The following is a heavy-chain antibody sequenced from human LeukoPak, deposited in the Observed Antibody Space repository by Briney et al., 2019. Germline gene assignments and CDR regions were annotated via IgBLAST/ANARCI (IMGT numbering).Heavy chain of an antibody. D-gene: IGHD3-22*01. CDR1: GFTFSSYW. V-gene: IGHV3-74*01. J-gene: IGHJ4*02. CDR3: ARVPTYYYDSSGLYY. Sequence: GGSLRLSCAASGFTFSSYWMHWVRQAPGKGLVWVSRINSDGSSTSYADSVKGRFTISRDNAKNTLYLQMNSLRAEDTAVYYCARVPTYYYDSSGLYYWGQRTLVTVSS. CDR2: INSDGSST.